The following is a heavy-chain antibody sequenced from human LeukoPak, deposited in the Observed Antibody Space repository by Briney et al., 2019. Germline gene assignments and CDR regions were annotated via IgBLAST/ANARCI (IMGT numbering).Heavy chain of an antibody. CDR3: AREIVGAKVGHDAFDI. Sequence: SETLSLTCTVSGGSISSYYWSWLRQPPGKGLEWIGYIYYSGSTNYNPSLKSRVTISVDTSKNQFSLKLSSVTAADTAVYYCAREIVGAKVGHDAFDIWGQGTMVTVSS. CDR1: GGSISSYY. CDR2: IYYSGST. V-gene: IGHV4-59*01. J-gene: IGHJ3*02. D-gene: IGHD1-26*01.